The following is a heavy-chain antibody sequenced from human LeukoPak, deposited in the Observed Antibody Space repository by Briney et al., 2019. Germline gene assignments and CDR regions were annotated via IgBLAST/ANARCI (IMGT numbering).Heavy chain of an antibody. V-gene: IGHV3-30*04. CDR3: LVITMVRGLTGNWFDP. D-gene: IGHD3-10*01. Sequence: GGSLRLSCAASGFTFSSYAMHWVRQAPGKGLEWVAVISYDGSNKYYADSVKGRFTISRDNSKNTLYLQMNSLRAEDTAVYYCLVITMVRGLTGNWFDPWGQGTLVTVSS. CDR2: ISYDGSNK. J-gene: IGHJ5*02. CDR1: GFTFSSYA.